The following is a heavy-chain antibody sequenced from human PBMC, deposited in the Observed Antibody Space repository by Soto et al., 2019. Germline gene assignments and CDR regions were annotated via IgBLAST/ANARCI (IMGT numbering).Heavy chain of an antibody. D-gene: IGHD5-18*01. J-gene: IGHJ4*02. CDR2: IYSGGNT. Sequence: DVQLVESGGGLVQPGGSLRLSCAASGVTVSSNYMSWVRQAPGKGLEWVSVIYSGGNTYYADSVKGRFTISRDNSKNTLYLQMNSLRAEDTAVYYCARHGYNYGGGYFDYWGQGTLVTVSS. CDR1: GVTVSSNY. V-gene: IGHV3-66*04. CDR3: ARHGYNYGGGYFDY.